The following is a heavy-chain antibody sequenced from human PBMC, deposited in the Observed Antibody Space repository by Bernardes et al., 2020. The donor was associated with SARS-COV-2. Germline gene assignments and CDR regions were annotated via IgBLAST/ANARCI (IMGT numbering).Heavy chain of an antibody. V-gene: IGHV4-59*01. J-gene: IGHJ4*02. CDR3: ARGVVVAPGGMSDRKSEYFEH. CDR1: GGSMISYH. Sequence: SETLSLTCTVSGGSMISYHWSWIRQSPGKGLEWIGYVYYRGTTEYNPSLESRVTMSLDTSKNQFSLNLRSVTAADTAIYYCARGVVVAPGGMSDRKSEYFEHWGQGTLVTVSS. D-gene: IGHD2-15*01. CDR2: VYYRGTT.